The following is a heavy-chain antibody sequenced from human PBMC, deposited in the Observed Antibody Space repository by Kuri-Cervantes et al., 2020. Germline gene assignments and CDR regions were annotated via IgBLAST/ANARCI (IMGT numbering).Heavy chain of an antibody. CDR3: AKGQQLIRGGLDS. J-gene: IGHJ4*02. CDR2: ISSSSSYI. Sequence: ETLSLTCAASGFTFSSYSMNWVRQAPGKGLEWVSSISSSSSYIYYADSVKGRFTISRDNAKNSLYLQMNSLRAEDTALYYRAKGQQLIRGGLDSWGQGTLVTVSS. V-gene: IGHV3-21*04. D-gene: IGHD6-13*01. CDR1: GFTFSSYS.